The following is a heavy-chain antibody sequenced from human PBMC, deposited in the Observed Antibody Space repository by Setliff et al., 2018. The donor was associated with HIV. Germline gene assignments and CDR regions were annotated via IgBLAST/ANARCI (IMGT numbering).Heavy chain of an antibody. D-gene: IGHD3-16*01. Sequence: PGGSLRLSCAASGFSFSAHCMDWARQAPGKGLEWVARSRERANSYSTEYAASVKGRFTISRDNSKETLYLQMNGLRAEDTAVYYCARAVNWGGTWYYYMDVWGKGTTVTVSS. V-gene: IGHV3-72*01. CDR2: SRERANSYST. CDR3: ARAVNWGGTWYYYMDV. CDR1: GFSFSAHC. J-gene: IGHJ6*03.